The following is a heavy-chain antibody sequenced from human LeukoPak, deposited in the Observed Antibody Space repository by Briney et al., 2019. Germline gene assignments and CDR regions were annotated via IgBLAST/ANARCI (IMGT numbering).Heavy chain of an antibody. CDR1: GGSISSYY. CDR2: IYYSGST. V-gene: IGHV4-59*01. Sequence: SETLSLTCTVSGGSISSYYWSWIRQPPGKGLEWIGYIYYSGSTNYNPSLKSRVTISVDTSKNQFSLKLSSVTAADTAVYYCARVRSELPRRGYYNYYMDVWGKGTTVTVSS. CDR3: ARVRSELPRRGYYNYYMDV. D-gene: IGHD4-23*01. J-gene: IGHJ6*03.